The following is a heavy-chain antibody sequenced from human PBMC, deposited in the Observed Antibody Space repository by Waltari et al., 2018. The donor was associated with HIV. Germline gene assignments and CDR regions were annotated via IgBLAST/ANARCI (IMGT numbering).Heavy chain of an antibody. D-gene: IGHD1-26*01. CDR2: VDSESGEK. V-gene: IGHV1-69-2*01. J-gene: IGHJ4*02. CDR1: GYTFTDYY. CDR3: AKGAGATEG. Sequence: EVQLVQSGAEVKKPGATVKISCKVSGYTFTDYYMHWVQQAPGKGLEWRGLVDSESGEKIYAEKFQGRVTITADTSTDTAYMELGSLRSGETAGYYWAKGAGATEGWGQGTLVTVSS.